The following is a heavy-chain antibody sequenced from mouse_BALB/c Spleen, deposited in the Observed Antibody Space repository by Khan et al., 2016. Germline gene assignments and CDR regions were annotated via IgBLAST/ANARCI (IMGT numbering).Heavy chain of an antibody. CDR1: GYTFTSYG. V-gene: IGHV9-1*02. CDR2: IDTYSGET. D-gene: IGHD1-1*02. Sequence: QIQLVQSGPDLKKPGETVKISCKASGYTFTSYGMNWVKQAPGKGLKWMGWIDTYSGETNYADDFKGRFVFSLETSASTAYLQINNLNNEDMAIYICAREGGTTVVAPGVFDVWGEGTTVTVSS. CDR3: AREGGTTVVAPGVFDV. J-gene: IGHJ1*01.